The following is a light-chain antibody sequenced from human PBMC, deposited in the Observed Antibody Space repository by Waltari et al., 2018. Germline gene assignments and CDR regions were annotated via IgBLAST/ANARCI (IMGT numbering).Light chain of an antibody. Sequence: LVLTQSPSASASLGASVKLTCTLSSGYSSNVIAWLQQQPGKGPRYLMKVNSDGSHRKGDAIPDRLSASNSGTEYYLTISSLQSEDEADYYCQTGGHGTWVFGGGTKLTVL. CDR1: SGYSSNV. CDR2: VNSDGSH. J-gene: IGLJ3*02. V-gene: IGLV4-69*01. CDR3: QTGGHGTWV.